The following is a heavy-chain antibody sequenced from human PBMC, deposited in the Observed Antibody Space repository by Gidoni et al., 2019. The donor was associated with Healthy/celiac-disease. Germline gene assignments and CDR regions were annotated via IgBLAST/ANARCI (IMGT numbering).Heavy chain of an antibody. CDR1: GFSLSTSGMC. D-gene: IGHD2-2*01. CDR2: IDWDDDK. Sequence: QVTLRESGPALVKPTQTLTLTCTFSGFSLSTSGMCVSWIRQPPGKALEWLALIDWDDDKYYSTSLKTRLTISKDTSKNQVVLTMTNMDPVDTATYYCARTPIVVVPAARYYYYGMDVWGQGTTVTVSS. CDR3: ARTPIVVVPAARYYYYGMDV. J-gene: IGHJ6*02. V-gene: IGHV2-70*01.